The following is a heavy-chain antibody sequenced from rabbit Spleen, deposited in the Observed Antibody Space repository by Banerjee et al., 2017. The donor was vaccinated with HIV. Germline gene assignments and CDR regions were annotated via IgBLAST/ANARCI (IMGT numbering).Heavy chain of an antibody. J-gene: IGHJ3*01. CDR2: IDPLFGIT. CDR1: GFTLSSYY. Sequence: QLVESGGGLVKPGGSLKLSCTASGFTLSSYYMNWVRQAPGKGLEWIGYIDPLFGITYYANWVNGRFSISRENAQNTVFLQMTSLTAADTATYFCARDGAGGSYFALWGQGTLVTVS. V-gene: IGHV1S7*01. D-gene: IGHD8-1*01. CDR3: ARDGAGGSYFAL.